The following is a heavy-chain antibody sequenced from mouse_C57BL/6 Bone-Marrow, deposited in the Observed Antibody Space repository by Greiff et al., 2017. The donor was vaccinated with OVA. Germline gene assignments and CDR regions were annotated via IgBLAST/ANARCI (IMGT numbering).Heavy chain of an antibody. Sequence: VPLQQSGTVLARPGASVKMSCKTSGYTFTSYWMHWVKQRPGQGLEWIGAIYPGNSDTSYNQKFKGKAKLTAVTSASTAYMELSSLTNEDSAVYYCTREGLVITTVVATYYYAMDYWGQGTSVTVSS. D-gene: IGHD1-1*01. CDR3: TREGLVITTVVATYYYAMDY. CDR2: IYPGNSDT. CDR1: GYTFTSYW. V-gene: IGHV1-5*01. J-gene: IGHJ4*01.